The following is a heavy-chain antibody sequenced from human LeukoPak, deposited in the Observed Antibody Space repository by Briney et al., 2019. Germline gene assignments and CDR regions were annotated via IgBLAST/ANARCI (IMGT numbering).Heavy chain of an antibody. CDR2: IYYSGST. CDR1: GYSISSGYY. Sequence: KPSETLSLTCTVSGYSISSGYYWGWIRQPPGKGLEWIGSIYYSGSTYYNPSLKSRVTISVDTSKNQFSLKLSSVTAADTAVYYCARGIAPNWFDPWGQGTLVTVSS. J-gene: IGHJ5*02. V-gene: IGHV4-38-2*02. CDR3: ARGIAPNWFDP. D-gene: IGHD3-10*01.